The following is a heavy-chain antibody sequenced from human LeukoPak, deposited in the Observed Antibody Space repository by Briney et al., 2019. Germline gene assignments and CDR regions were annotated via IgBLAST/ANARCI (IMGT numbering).Heavy chain of an antibody. CDR1: GGSISSYY. D-gene: IGHD3-22*01. V-gene: IGHV4-59*01. Sequence: SETLSLTCTVSGGSISSYYWSWIRQPPGKGLEWIGYIYCSGSTNYKPSLKSRVTISVDTSKNQFSLKLSSVTAADTAVYYCAAGMISAFSYWGQGTLVTVSS. CDR3: AAGMISAFSY. J-gene: IGHJ4*02. CDR2: IYCSGST.